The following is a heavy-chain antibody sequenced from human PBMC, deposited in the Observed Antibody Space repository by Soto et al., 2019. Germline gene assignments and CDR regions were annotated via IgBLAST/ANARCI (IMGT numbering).Heavy chain of an antibody. D-gene: IGHD4-17*01. CDR1: GGSISISSYC. J-gene: IGHJ4*02. CDR3: AKDAEDDYGDRRRTYFFDS. Sequence: SETLSLTCTFSGGSISISSYCCDWILRPPVKLLEWIGSIYYSGSTYYNPSLKSRVTVSRDNLKNTLYLHLTALSAEDTALYFCAKDAEDDYGDRRRTYFFDSWGQGTLVTVSS. V-gene: IGHV4-39*01. CDR2: IYYSGST.